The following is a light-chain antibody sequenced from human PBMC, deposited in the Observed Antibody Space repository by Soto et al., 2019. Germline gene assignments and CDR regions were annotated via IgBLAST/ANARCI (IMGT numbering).Light chain of an antibody. Sequence: QSAPTQPASVSGSPGQSITISCTGTSSDVGGYNYVSWYQQHPGKAPKLMIYEVSNRPSGVSNRFSGSKSGNTASLTISGLQADDEADYYCSSYTSSSTLVFGTGTKVTVL. CDR3: SSYTSSSTLV. V-gene: IGLV2-14*01. CDR1: SSDVGGYNY. J-gene: IGLJ1*01. CDR2: EVS.